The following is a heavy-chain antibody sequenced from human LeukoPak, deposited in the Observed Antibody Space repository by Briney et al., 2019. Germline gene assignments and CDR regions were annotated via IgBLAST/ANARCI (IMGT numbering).Heavy chain of an antibody. V-gene: IGHV4-34*01. J-gene: IGHJ4*02. CDR2: INHSGST. Sequence: SETLSLTCAVYGGSFSGYYWSWIRQPPGKGLEWIGEINHSGSTNYNPSLKSRVTISVDTSKNQFSPKLSSVTAADTAVYYCARLWNYDYIWGSYRFFDYWGQGTLVTVSS. D-gene: IGHD3-16*02. CDR1: GGSFSGYY. CDR3: ARLWNYDYIWGSYRFFDY.